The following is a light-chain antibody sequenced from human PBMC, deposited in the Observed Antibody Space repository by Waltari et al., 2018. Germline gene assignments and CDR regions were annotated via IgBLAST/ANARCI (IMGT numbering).Light chain of an antibody. CDR1: QSVLYSANSKNY. J-gene: IGKJ2*01. CDR2: WAS. Sequence: DIVMTQSPDSLAVSLGERATINGRASQSVLYSANSKNYLAWYQQKPGQTPKLLVYWASNRESGVPDRFSGSGSGTDFTLTISSLQAEDVAVYYCQEYYSTPLTFGQGTKLEIK. V-gene: IGKV4-1*01. CDR3: QEYYSTPLT.